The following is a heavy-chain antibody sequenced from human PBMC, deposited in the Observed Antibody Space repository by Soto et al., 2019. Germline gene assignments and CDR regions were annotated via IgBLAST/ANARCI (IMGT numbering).Heavy chain of an antibody. V-gene: IGHV3-23*01. CDR1: GFTFSSYA. Sequence: EVQLLESGGGLVQPGVSLRLSCAASGFTFSSYAMSWVRQAPGKGLEWVSAISGSGGSTYYADSVKGRFTISRDNSKNTRYLQMNSQRSEDTAVYYCAKPPWGHDYDDYWGQGTLVTVSS. CDR3: AKPPWGHDYDDY. J-gene: IGHJ4*02. D-gene: IGHD1-26*01. CDR2: ISGSGGST.